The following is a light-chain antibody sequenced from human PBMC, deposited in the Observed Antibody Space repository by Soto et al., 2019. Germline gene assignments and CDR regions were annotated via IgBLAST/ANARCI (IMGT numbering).Light chain of an antibody. V-gene: IGKV3-20*01. J-gene: IGKJ3*01. CDR3: QQYGSSPFT. Sequence: EIVLTQSPGTLSLSPGERATLSCRASQSVSSSYLAWYQQKPGQAPRHLIYGASSRSTGIPDRFSGSGSGTDFTITISTLEPEDFAVYYCQQYGSSPFTFGPGTKVDIK. CDR1: QSVSSSY. CDR2: GAS.